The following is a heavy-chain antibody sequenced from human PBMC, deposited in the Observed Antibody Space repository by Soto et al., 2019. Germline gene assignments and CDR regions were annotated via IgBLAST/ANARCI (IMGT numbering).Heavy chain of an antibody. V-gene: IGHV3-7*03. CDR1: GFTFSSYW. CDR2: IKQDGSEK. J-gene: IGHJ6*02. D-gene: IGHD6-13*01. Sequence: GGSLRLSCAASGFTFSSYWMSWVRQAPGKGLEWVANIKQDGSEKYYVDSVKGRFTISRDSAKNSLYLQMNSLRAEDTAVYYCARDLRGSSSWHYYYYYYGMDVWGQGTTVTVSS. CDR3: ARDLRGSSSWHYYYYYYGMDV.